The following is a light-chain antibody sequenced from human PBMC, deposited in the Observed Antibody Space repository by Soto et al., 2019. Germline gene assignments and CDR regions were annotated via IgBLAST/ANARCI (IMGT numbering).Light chain of an antibody. V-gene: IGKV1-5*01. Sequence: DIQMTQSPSTLSASVGDRVTITCRASQSISDWLAWFQQKPGKAPKVLIYDASTLESGVPSRFSGSGSGTDFTLTISSLQPEDFATYYCQQSYSTPTWTFGQGTKVDIK. CDR2: DAS. CDR1: QSISDW. J-gene: IGKJ1*01. CDR3: QQSYSTPTWT.